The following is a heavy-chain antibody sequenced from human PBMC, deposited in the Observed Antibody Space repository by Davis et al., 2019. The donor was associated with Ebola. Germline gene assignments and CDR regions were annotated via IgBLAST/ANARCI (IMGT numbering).Heavy chain of an antibody. CDR3: AASAGTVGKFDF. Sequence: AASVKVSCKASGFTFSSSGMQWVRQARGQRLEWIGGIVVGSGNTNYAQKFRERLTMTRDMSTSTAYMELSSLRFEDTAVYYCAASAGTVGKFDFWGQGTLVTVYS. CDR2: IVVGSGNT. J-gene: IGHJ4*02. CDR1: GFTFSSSG. D-gene: IGHD1-14*01. V-gene: IGHV1-58*02.